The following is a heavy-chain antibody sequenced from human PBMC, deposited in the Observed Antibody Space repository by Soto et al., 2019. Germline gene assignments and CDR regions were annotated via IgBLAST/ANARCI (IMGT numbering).Heavy chain of an antibody. CDR1: GFTFSSYG. J-gene: IGHJ3*02. Sequence: GGSLRLSCAASGFTFSSYGMHWVRQAPGKGLEWVAVISYDGSNKYYADSVKGRFTISRDNSKNTLYLQMNSLRAEDTAVYYCAKGDCGGDCYSFAAFDIWGQGTMVTVSS. D-gene: IGHD2-21*02. CDR3: AKGDCGGDCYSFAAFDI. V-gene: IGHV3-30*18. CDR2: ISYDGSNK.